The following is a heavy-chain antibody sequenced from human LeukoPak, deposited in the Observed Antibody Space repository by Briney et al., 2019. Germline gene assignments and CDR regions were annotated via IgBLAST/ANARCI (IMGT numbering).Heavy chain of an antibody. Sequence: SETLSLTCTVSGGSISSCYWSWIRQPPGKGLEWIGYIYYSGSTNYNPSLKSRVTISVDTSKNQFSLKLSSVTAADTAVYYCARDPRGRGYYYYGMDVWGQGTTVTVSS. J-gene: IGHJ6*02. CDR2: IYYSGST. CDR1: GGSISSCY. D-gene: IGHD3-10*01. V-gene: IGHV4-59*01. CDR3: ARDPRGRGYYYYGMDV.